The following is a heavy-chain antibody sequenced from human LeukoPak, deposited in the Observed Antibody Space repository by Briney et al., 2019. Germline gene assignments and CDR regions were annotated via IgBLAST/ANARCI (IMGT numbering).Heavy chain of an antibody. J-gene: IGHJ4*02. D-gene: IGHD1-26*01. CDR3: TKRVKYGGTWDHFAD. Sequence: GGSLRLSCAASGFTFSNYAMSWVRQAPGKGLEWVSTVNADGGNTCYADSVKGRFTISRDNSKSTLILQMNSLRVEDTALYYCTKRVKYGGTWDHFADWGQGTLVTVSS. CDR2: VNADGGNT. V-gene: IGHV3-23*01. CDR1: GFTFSNYA.